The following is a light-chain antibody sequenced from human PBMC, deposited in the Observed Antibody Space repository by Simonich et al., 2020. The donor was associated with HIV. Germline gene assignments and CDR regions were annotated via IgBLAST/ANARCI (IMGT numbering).Light chain of an antibody. CDR1: SSDVGSYNL. Sequence: QSALTQPASVSGSPGQSITISCTGTSSDVGSYNLVSWYQHYPGKAPKPMISEGIKRPSGVSNRFSGSKSGNTASLTISGLQAEDEADYYCCSYAGSSTFVVFGGGTKLTVL. J-gene: IGLJ2*01. V-gene: IGLV2-23*03. CDR3: CSYAGSSTFVV. CDR2: EGI.